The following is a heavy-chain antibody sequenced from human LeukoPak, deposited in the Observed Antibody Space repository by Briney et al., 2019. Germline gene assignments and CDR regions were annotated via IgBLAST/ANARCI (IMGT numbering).Heavy chain of an antibody. CDR3: ARHGSYSLAF. CDR2: IFYIGSA. Sequence: SETLSLTCAVSGVSIGSGGYWSWVRHPPGKGLEWIGQIFYIGSAHYNPSFESRVIMSIDNSRNQLSLRFNSVTAADAAVYYCARHGSYSLAFWGQGALVTVSS. CDR1: GVSIGSGGY. D-gene: IGHD2-15*01. V-gene: IGHV4-4*02. J-gene: IGHJ4*02.